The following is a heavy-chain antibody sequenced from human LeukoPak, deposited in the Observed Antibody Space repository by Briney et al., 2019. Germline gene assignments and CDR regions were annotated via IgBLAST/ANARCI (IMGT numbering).Heavy chain of an antibody. J-gene: IGHJ4*02. D-gene: IGHD3-22*01. CDR2: ISGSGGST. CDR3: ARVEQVKRNYYDSSGYYPDY. Sequence: GGSLRLSCTASGFTFSNYAMTWVRQAPGKGLEWVSSISGSGGSTRYADSVNGRFTVSRDNSKNTLYLQVNSLRAEDSAVYYCARVEQVKRNYYDSSGYYPDYWGQGTLVTVSS. V-gene: IGHV3-23*01. CDR1: GFTFSNYA.